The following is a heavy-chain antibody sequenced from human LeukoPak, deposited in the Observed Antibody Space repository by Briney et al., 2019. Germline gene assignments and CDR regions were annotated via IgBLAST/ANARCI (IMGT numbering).Heavy chain of an antibody. Sequence: SETLSLTCTVSGGSISSSSYYWGWIRQPPGKGLEWIGSTYYSGSTYYNPSLKSRVTISVDTSKNQFSLKLSSVTAADTAVYYCATPYMDVWGKGTTVTVSS. CDR2: TYYSGST. CDR3: ATPYMDV. V-gene: IGHV4-39*01. J-gene: IGHJ6*03. CDR1: GGSISSSSYY.